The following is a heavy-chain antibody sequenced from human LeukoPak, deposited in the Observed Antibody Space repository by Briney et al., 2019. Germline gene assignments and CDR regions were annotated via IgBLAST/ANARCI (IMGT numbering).Heavy chain of an antibody. Sequence: GGSLRLSCAASGFTFSSYAMHWVRQAPGKGLEYVSAISSNGGSTYYANSVKGRFTISRDNSKNTLYLQMNSLRAEDTAVYYCAKDNFEGSSGVEGAFDIWGQGTMVTVSS. CDR3: AKDNFEGSSGVEGAFDI. J-gene: IGHJ3*02. CDR1: GFTFSSYA. V-gene: IGHV3-64*01. CDR2: ISSNGGST. D-gene: IGHD6-6*01.